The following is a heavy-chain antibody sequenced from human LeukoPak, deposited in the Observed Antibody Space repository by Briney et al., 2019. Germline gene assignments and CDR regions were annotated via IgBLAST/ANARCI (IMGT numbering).Heavy chain of an antibody. CDR1: GYTFTSYG. D-gene: IGHD3-10*01. CDR2: ISAYNGNT. J-gene: IGHJ5*02. CDR3: ARVLMVRGVNNWFDP. Sequence: ASVKVSCKASGYTFTSYGISWVRQAPGQGLEWMGWISAYNGNTNYAQKLQGRVTMTTDTSTSTAYMELRSLRSDDTAVYYYARVLMVRGVNNWFDPWGQGTLVTVSS. V-gene: IGHV1-18*01.